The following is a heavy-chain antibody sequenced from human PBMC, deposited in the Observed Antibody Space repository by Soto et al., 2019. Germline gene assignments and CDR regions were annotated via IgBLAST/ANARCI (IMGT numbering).Heavy chain of an antibody. CDR1: GYTFGSYY. V-gene: IGHV1-24*01. CDR3: ATDDFGAVAVDFDY. D-gene: IGHD6-19*01. J-gene: IGHJ4*02. Sequence: ASVRASCKVSGYTFGSYYVNWVRQAPGKGLEWMGGFDPNSGHTGYAQKFQGRVTMTEDTSTDIAYMELSSLRSEDTAVYYCATDDFGAVAVDFDYWGQGTLVTVSS. CDR2: FDPNSGHT.